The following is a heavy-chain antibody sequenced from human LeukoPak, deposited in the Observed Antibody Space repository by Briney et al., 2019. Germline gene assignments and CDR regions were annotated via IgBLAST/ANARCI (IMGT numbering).Heavy chain of an antibody. J-gene: IGHJ6*03. V-gene: IGHV3-48*01. CDR2: ISSSSRTI. Sequence: GGSLRLSCAASGFAFSTYNMEWVRQAPGKGLEWVSYISSSSRTIYYADSVKGRFTISRDNAKNSLYLQMNSLRAEDTAVYYCARRHSSSWSVGYYYYMDVWGKGTTVTVSS. CDR3: ARRHSSSWSVGYYYYMDV. D-gene: IGHD6-13*01. CDR1: GFAFSTYN.